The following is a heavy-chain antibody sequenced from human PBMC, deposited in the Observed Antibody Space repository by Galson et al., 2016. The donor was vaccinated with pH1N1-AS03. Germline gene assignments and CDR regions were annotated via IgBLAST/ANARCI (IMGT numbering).Heavy chain of an antibody. D-gene: IGHD4-17*01. CDR2: IWSDGSDE. J-gene: IGHJ4*02. V-gene: IGHV3-33*01. CDR3: ARGSHGDRSDLDY. CDR1: GFSFNNYA. Sequence: SLRLSCAASGFSFNNYAMHWVRQAPGKGLEWVAVIWSDGSDEYYADSVRGRFTISKDNSKNTLYLQMNSRRAEDTAVYHCARGSHGDRSDLDYWGQGTLVTVSS.